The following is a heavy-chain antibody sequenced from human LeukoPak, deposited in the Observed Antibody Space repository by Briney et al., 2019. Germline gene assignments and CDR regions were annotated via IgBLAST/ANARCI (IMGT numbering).Heavy chain of an antibody. V-gene: IGHV3-23*01. CDR1: GFTFSSYA. CDR2: ISGSGGST. CDR3: AKRYSGSSGLYNFDY. D-gene: IGHD1-26*01. J-gene: IGHJ4*02. Sequence: GGSLRLSCAASGFTFSSYAMSWVRQAPGKGLEWVSSISGSGGSTYFADSVKGRFTISRDDSKNTLYLQMNSLRAEDTAVYYCAKRYSGSSGLYNFDYWGQGTLVTVSS.